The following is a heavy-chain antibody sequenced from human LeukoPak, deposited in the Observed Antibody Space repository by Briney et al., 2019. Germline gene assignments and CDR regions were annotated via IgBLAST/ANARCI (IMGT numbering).Heavy chain of an antibody. Sequence: PSETLSLTCAVSGGSISSGGYSWSWIRQPPGKGLEWIGYIYHSGSTYYNPSLKSRVTISVDTSKNQFSLKLSSVTAADTAVYYCARRGSSTRPIDYWGQGTLVTVSS. CDR1: GGSISSGGYS. V-gene: IGHV4-30-2*03. J-gene: IGHJ4*02. CDR2: IYHSGST. D-gene: IGHD2-2*01. CDR3: ARRGSSTRPIDY.